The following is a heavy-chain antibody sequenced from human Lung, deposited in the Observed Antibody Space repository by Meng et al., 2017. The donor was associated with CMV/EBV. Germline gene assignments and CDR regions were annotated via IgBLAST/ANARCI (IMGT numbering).Heavy chain of an antibody. Sequence: SVKVSCKASGGTFSSYAISWVRQAPGQGLEWMGGIIPILGIANYGQKFQGRVTITADKSTSTAYMELSRLRSEDTAVYYCARDLNGGSPSGGWFDPWGQGTLVTVSS. J-gene: IGHJ5*02. CDR3: ARDLNGGSPSGGWFDP. CDR2: IIPILGIA. D-gene: IGHD2-8*01. V-gene: IGHV1-69*10. CDR1: GGTFSSYA.